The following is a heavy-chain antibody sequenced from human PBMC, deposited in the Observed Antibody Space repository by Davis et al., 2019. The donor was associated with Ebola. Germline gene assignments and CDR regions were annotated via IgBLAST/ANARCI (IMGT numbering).Heavy chain of an antibody. J-gene: IGHJ5*02. CDR1: GFSLSTSGMC. D-gene: IGHD6-13*01. CDR2: IDWDGDK. V-gene: IGHV2-70*12. CDR3: AHNAGGSSWYQNWFDP. Sequence: SGPTLVKPTQTLTLTCTFSGFSLSTSGMCVSWIRQPPGKALEWLARIDWDGDKFFSTSLKTRLTISKDTSKNQVVLTMTNMDPEDTATYYCAHNAGGSSWYQNWFDPWGQGTLVTVSS.